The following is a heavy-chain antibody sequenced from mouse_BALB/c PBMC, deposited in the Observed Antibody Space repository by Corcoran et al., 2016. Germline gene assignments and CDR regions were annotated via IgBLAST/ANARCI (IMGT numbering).Heavy chain of an antibody. V-gene: IGHV1S136*01. CDR2: IYPYNDGI. D-gene: IGHD2-1*01. CDR3: ARKVPGGNPFDY. J-gene: IGHJ2*01. Sequence: EVQLQQSGPELVKPGASVKMSCKASGYTFTSYVIHWVKQKPGQGLEWIGYIYPYNDGIKYNEKFKGKATLTSDKSSSTAYMGLNSLTSEDSAVYYCARKVPGGNPFDYWGQGTTLAVSS. CDR1: GYTFTSYV.